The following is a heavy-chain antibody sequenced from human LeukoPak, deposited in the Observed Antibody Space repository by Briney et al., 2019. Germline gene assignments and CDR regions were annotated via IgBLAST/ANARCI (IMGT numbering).Heavy chain of an antibody. Sequence: SETLSLTCAVYGGSFSSYNWSWIRQPPGKGLEWIGEINHSGSTNYNPSLKSRVTKLVDTSKNQFSLKLRSVTAADTAVYFCARTRSSWYRGGFDYWGQGTLVTVSS. CDR3: ARTRSSWYRGGFDY. V-gene: IGHV4-34*01. J-gene: IGHJ4*02. CDR1: GGSFSSYN. CDR2: INHSGST. D-gene: IGHD6-13*01.